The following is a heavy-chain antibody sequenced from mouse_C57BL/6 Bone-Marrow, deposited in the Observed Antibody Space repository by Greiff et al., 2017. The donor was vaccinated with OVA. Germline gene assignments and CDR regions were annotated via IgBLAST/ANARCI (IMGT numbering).Heavy chain of an antibody. Sequence: VQLVESGAELARPGASVKLSCKASGYTFTSYGISWVKQRTGQGLEWIGEIYPRSGTTYYNEKFKGKATLTADTSSSTAYMELRSLTSEDSAVYFCARRYYYYGSSPYAMDYWGQGTSVTVSA. CDR1: GYTFTSYG. CDR2: IYPRSGTT. CDR3: ARRYYYYGSSPYAMDY. J-gene: IGHJ4*01. V-gene: IGHV1-81*01. D-gene: IGHD1-1*01.